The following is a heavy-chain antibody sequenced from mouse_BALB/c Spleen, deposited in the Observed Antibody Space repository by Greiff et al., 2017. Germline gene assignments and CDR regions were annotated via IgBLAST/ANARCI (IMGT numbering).Heavy chain of an antibody. CDR1: GYTFTDYA. V-gene: IGHV1S137*01. CDR3: ARETVVDAMDY. D-gene: IGHD1-1*01. Sequence: VKLQQSGAELVRPGVSVKISCKGSGYTFTDYAMHWVKQSHAKSLEWIGVISTYYGDASYNQKFKGKATMTVDKSSSTAYMELARLTSEDSAIYYCARETVVDAMDYWGQGTSVTVSS. CDR2: ISTYYGDA. J-gene: IGHJ4*01.